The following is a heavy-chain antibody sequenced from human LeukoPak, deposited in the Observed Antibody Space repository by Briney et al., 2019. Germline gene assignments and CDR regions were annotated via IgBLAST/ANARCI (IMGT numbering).Heavy chain of an antibody. CDR2: IKQDGSEK. Sequence: GGSLRLSCAASGFTFSSYWMSWVRQAPGKGLEWVANIKQDGSEKYYVDSVKGRFTISRDNAKNSLYLQMNSLRAEDTAVYYCARTSSQYVDAFDIWGQGTMVTVS. CDR3: ARTSSQYVDAFDI. J-gene: IGHJ3*02. CDR1: GFTFSSYW. D-gene: IGHD2-15*01. V-gene: IGHV3-7*03.